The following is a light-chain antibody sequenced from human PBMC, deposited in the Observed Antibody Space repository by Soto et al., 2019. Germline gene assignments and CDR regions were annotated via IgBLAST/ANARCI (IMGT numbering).Light chain of an antibody. CDR2: HTS. J-gene: IGLJ1*01. Sequence: QSVLTQPPSVSGAPGQRVTISCTGSSSNIGAGYDVHWYQQLPGTAPKLLIYHTSDRPSGVPDRFSGSKSGTSASLAITGLQAEDEADYYCQSYDSGLSAFYVFGTGTKVT. CDR3: QSYDSGLSAFYV. V-gene: IGLV1-40*01. CDR1: SSNIGAGYD.